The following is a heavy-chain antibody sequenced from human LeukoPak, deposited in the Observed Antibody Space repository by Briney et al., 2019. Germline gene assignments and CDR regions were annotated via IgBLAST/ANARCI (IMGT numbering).Heavy chain of an antibody. D-gene: IGHD2-2*01. V-gene: IGHV1-69*05. Sequence: ASVKVSCKTSGGTFNNSAISWVRQAPGQGLEWLGGIMPLFGTAGYAQKFQGRVTIAKDASTSTAYMELRSLRSDDTAIYYCARDIATVVHQDWGQGTLVTVSS. CDR1: GGTFNNSA. J-gene: IGHJ4*02. CDR3: ARDIATVVHQD. CDR2: IMPLFGTA.